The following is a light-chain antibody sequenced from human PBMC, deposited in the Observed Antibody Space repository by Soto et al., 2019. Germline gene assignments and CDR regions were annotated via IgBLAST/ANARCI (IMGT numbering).Light chain of an antibody. Sequence: DIVLTQSPGTLSLSPGERATLSCRASQSVSSKYLAWYQQKPGQPPRVLIYGTSIRATGIPERFSGGGSGTDFTLTITRQESEDSAVYYSPQYGSSLFTTGHGTKVDFE. J-gene: IGKJ3*01. V-gene: IGKV3-20*01. CDR1: QSVSSKY. CDR3: PQYGSSLFT. CDR2: GTS.